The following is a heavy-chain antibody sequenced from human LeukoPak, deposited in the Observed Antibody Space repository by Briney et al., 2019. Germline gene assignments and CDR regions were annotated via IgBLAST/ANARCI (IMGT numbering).Heavy chain of an antibody. CDR2: IKGDGSST. CDR3: ARGSYSYGLRNDAFDI. V-gene: IGHV3-74*01. Sequence: GGSLRLSCAASGFTFSTYWMNWVRQAPGKGLQWVSRIKGDGSSTTYADSVKGPFTSLRNNAKNTLFLQMNSLRVDDTAVYYCARGSYSYGLRNDAFDIWGQGTMVTVSS. D-gene: IGHD5-18*01. J-gene: IGHJ3*02. CDR1: GFTFSTYW.